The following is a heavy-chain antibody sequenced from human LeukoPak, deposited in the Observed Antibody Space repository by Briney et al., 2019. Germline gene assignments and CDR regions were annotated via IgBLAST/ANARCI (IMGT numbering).Heavy chain of an antibody. CDR2: VFYSGST. V-gene: IGHV4-59*08. J-gene: IGHJ4*02. Sequence: SETLSLTCTVSGVSISSYYWSWIRQPPGKGLEWIGYVFYSGSTNYNPSLKSRVTMSLGTSKNQISLKLSSVTAADTAKYYCARHTTVVPPHYFDYWGQGTLVTASS. CDR3: ARHTTVVPPHYFDY. D-gene: IGHD4-23*01. CDR1: GVSISSYY.